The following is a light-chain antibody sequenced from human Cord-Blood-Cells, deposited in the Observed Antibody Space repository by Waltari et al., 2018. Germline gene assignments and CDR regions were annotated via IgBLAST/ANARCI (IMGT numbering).Light chain of an antibody. CDR3: LSADSSGTVV. Sequence: SYELTQPPSVSVSLGQMARITCSGEALPKKYAYWDQQKPGQFPVLVIFKDSERPSGIPERFSGSSSGTIVTLTISGVQAEDEADYYCLSADSSGTVVFGGGTKLTVL. CDR1: ALPKKY. V-gene: IGLV3-16*01. J-gene: IGLJ2*01. CDR2: KDS.